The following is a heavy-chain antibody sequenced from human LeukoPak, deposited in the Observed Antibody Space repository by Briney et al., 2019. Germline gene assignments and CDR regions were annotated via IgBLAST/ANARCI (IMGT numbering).Heavy chain of an antibody. CDR3: AKIQAAMVFYSFDY. CDR2: ISGSGGST. J-gene: IGHJ4*02. CDR1: GFTFSSYA. Sequence: PGGSLRLSCAASGFTFSSYAMSCVPHAPGKGLECVSAISGSGGSTSHADSVKGPFTISRDNTKNTLYLQMNRLRAEDMSVYDCAKIQAAMVFYSFDYWGQGTLVTVSS. V-gene: IGHV3-23*01. D-gene: IGHD5-18*01.